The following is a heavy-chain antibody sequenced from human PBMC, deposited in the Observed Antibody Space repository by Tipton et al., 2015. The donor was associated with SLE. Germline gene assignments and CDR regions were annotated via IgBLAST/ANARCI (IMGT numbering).Heavy chain of an antibody. CDR3: ARDRRNWDAFDI. CDR1: GGSISSGSYY. CDR2: IYTSGST. Sequence: LRLSCTVSGGSISSGSYYWSWIRQPAGKGLEWIGYIYTSGSTNYNPSLKSRVTISVDTSKNQFSLKLSSVTAADTAVYYCARDRRNWDAFDIWGQGTMVTVSS. D-gene: IGHD1-1*01. V-gene: IGHV4-61*09. J-gene: IGHJ3*02.